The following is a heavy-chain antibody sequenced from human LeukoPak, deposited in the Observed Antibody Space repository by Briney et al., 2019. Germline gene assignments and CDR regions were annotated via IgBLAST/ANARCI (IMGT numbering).Heavy chain of an antibody. V-gene: IGHV4-34*01. J-gene: IGHJ4*02. CDR3: ARGGLAAAASGILDC. CDR1: GGSFSRYY. Sequence: PWETLSLTCAVYGGSFSRYYWSWIRQPPGKGLEWSGQINHSGSTNYNPSLKSRVTISVDTSKNRVSLKLSAVTAADTAVYYCARGGLAAAASGILDCWGQGTLVTVSS. CDR2: INHSGST. D-gene: IGHD6-13*01.